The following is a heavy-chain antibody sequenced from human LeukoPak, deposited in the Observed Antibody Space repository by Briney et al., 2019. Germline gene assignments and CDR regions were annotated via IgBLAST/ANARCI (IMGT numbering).Heavy chain of an antibody. CDR2: ISSSSSYI. CDR1: GFTLSSYS. V-gene: IGHV3-21*01. CDR3: AREDCSGGSCYADAFDI. D-gene: IGHD2-15*01. J-gene: IGHJ3*02. Sequence: GGSLRLSCAASGFTLSSYSMNWVRQAPGKGLEWVSSISSSSSYIYYADSVKGRFTISRDNAKNSLYLQMNSLRAEDTAVYYCAREDCSGGSCYADAFDIWGQGTMVTVSS.